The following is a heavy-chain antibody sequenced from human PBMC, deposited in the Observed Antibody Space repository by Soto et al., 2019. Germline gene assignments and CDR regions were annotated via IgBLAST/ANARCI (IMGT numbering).Heavy chain of an antibody. CDR2: ISSSGTTI. Sequence: PGGSLRLSCAASGFTFSDYYMSWIRQAPGKGLEWVSYISSSGTTIYYADSVKGRFTISRDNAKNSLYLQMNSLRAEDTALYYCASGYCGSTNCYWVFDYWGRGPLVTVSS. V-gene: IGHV3-11*01. CDR3: ASGYCGSTNCYWVFDY. J-gene: IGHJ4*02. CDR1: GFTFSDYY. D-gene: IGHD2-2*01.